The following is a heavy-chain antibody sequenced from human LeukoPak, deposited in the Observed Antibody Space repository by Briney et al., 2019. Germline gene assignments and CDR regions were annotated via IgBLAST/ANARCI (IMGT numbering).Heavy chain of an antibody. CDR2: IYYSGTT. CDR3: PRHAVADSVTVFVVSPDV. J-gene: IGHJ6*04. Sequence: SETLSLTCSVSGDSMSSSGYYWGSIRQPPGKGLEWIGSIYYSGTTHYNASLKSRVIISLDRSRTQFSLQVNSVNAADTAVYYCPRHAVADSVTVFVVSPDVWGKGTTVTLFS. V-gene: IGHV4-39*01. CDR1: GDSMSSSGYY. D-gene: IGHD3-3*01.